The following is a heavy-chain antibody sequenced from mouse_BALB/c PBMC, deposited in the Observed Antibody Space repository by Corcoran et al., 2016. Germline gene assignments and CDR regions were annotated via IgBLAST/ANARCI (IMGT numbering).Heavy chain of an antibody. CDR1: GFNIKDTY. V-gene: IGHV14-3*02. CDR2: IDPANGNT. Sequence: EVQLQQSGAELVKPGASVKLSCTASGFNIKDTYVHWVKQRPEQGLEWIGRIDPANGNTKYDPKFQGKATITADTSSNTAYLQLSSLTSEDTAVYYCARKYGKGIYFDYWGQGTTLTVSS. CDR3: ARKYGKGIYFDY. D-gene: IGHD2-10*02. J-gene: IGHJ2*01.